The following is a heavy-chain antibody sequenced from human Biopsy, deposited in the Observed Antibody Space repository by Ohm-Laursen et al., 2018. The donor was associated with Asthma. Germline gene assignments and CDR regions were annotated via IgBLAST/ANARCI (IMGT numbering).Heavy chain of an antibody. V-gene: IGHV4-31*11. Sequence: SQTLSLTCAVSGGSINIGDYYWSWIRQHPVKGLEWIGHIYYSGSTYYNPSLKSRVSISLDTSKNQFSLSLTSVTAADTAVYYCARTTYVHDGFDPWGQGTLVTVSS. J-gene: IGHJ5*02. D-gene: IGHD3-16*01. CDR1: GGSINIGDYY. CDR3: ARTTYVHDGFDP. CDR2: IYYSGST.